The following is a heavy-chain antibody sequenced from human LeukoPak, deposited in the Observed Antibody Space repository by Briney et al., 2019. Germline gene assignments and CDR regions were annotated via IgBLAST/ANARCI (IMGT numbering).Heavy chain of an antibody. Sequence: SETLSLTCAVYGGSFSGYYWSWIRQPPGKGLEWIGEINHSGSTNYNPSLKSRVTISVDTSKNQFSLKLSSVTAADTAVYYCARGRRPSGSVYYYGSGSYQSYFDCWGQGTLVTVSS. J-gene: IGHJ4*02. V-gene: IGHV4-34*01. D-gene: IGHD3-10*01. CDR2: INHSGST. CDR1: GGSFSGYY. CDR3: ARGRRPSGSVYYYGSGSYQSYFDC.